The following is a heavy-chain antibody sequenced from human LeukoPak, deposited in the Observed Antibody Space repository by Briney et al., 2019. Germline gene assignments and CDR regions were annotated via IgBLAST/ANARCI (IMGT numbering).Heavy chain of an antibody. Sequence: GGSLRLSCAASGFILGDYWRTWVRQARGKGLECVGNIKFDGSEIYYRDSVRGRFTISRHNAKNSLYLQMKNLRVEDTGVYYCTSDLNHDSSGWGQGTLVTVS. CDR1: GFILGDYW. D-gene: IGHD3-22*01. J-gene: IGHJ4*02. CDR3: TSDLNHDSSG. CDR2: IKFDGSEI. V-gene: IGHV3-7*01.